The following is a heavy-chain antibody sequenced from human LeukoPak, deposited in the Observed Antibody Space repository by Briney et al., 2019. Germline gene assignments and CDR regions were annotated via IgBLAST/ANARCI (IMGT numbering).Heavy chain of an antibody. J-gene: IGHJ6*02. Sequence: GRSLRLSCAASGFTFGDYAMHWVRQAPGKGLEWVSGISWNSGSIGYADSVKGRFTISRDNAKNSLYLQMNSLRAEDTAVYYCAKDLPAFTIFGVVIPSGMDVWGQGTTVTVSS. V-gene: IGHV3-9*01. CDR1: GFTFGDYA. CDR2: ISWNSGSI. CDR3: AKDLPAFTIFGVVIPSGMDV. D-gene: IGHD3-3*01.